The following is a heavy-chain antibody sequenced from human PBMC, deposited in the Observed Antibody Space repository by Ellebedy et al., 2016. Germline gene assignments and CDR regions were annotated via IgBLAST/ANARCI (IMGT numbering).Heavy chain of an antibody. Sequence: SETLSLTCAVSGGSISSSNWWSWVRQPPGKGLEWIGEIYHSGSTNYNPSLKSRVTISVDTSKNQFSLKLSSVTAADTAVYYCARHPNYDSDYWGQGTLVTVSS. V-gene: IGHV4-4*02. CDR1: GGSISSSNW. CDR3: ARHPNYDSDY. CDR2: IYHSGST. J-gene: IGHJ4*02. D-gene: IGHD4/OR15-4a*01.